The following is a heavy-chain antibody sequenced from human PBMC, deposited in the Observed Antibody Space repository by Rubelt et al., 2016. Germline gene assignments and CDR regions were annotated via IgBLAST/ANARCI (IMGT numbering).Heavy chain of an antibody. Sequence: QVQLQQWGAGLLKPSETLSLTCAVYGGSFSGYYWSWIRQPPGKGLEWIGEIHHSGSTNYNPSRKSRVTISVDTSKNQFSLKLSSVTAADTAVYYCASVQVVPAAIGDDAFDIWGQGTMVTVSS. CDR1: GGSFSGYY. V-gene: IGHV4-34*01. CDR2: IHHSGST. D-gene: IGHD2-2*01. J-gene: IGHJ3*02. CDR3: ASVQVVPAAIGDDAFDI.